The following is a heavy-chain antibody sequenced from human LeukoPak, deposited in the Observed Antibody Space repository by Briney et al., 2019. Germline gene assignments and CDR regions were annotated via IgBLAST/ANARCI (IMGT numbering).Heavy chain of an antibody. CDR2: INPNSCGT. V-gene: IGHV1-2*02. Sequence: GASVKVSCKASGYTFTGYYMHWVRQAPGQGLEWMGWINPNSCGTNYTQKFQGRVTRTRDTSISTAYMELSRLRSDDTAVYYCARNTVNHYYYYMDVWGKGTTVTVSS. CDR1: GYTFTGYY. J-gene: IGHJ6*03. CDR3: ARNTVNHYYYYMDV. D-gene: IGHD4-11*01.